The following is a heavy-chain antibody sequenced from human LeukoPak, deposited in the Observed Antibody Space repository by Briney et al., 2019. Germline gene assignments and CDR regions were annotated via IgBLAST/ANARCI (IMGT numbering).Heavy chain of an antibody. V-gene: IGHV4-39*07. J-gene: IGHJ5*02. CDR2: IYHSGST. CDR1: GGSISSGGYY. D-gene: IGHD3-10*01. CDR3: ARDIPPSMVRGKGLNWFDP. Sequence: PSETLSLTCTVSGGSISSGGYYWSWIRQPPGKGLEWIGSIYHSGSTYYNPSLKSRVTISLDTSKNQFSLKLSSVTAADTAVCYCARDIPPSMVRGKGLNWFDPWGQGTLVTVSS.